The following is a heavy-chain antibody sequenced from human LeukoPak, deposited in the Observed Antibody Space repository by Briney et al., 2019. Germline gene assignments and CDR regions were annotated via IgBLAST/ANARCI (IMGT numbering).Heavy chain of an antibody. CDR2: ISSSSSYI. V-gene: IGHV3-21*01. D-gene: IGHD6-19*01. CDR3: ARIAVAGLHYFDY. Sequence: GGSLRLSCAASGFTFSSYSMNWVRQAPGKGLEWVSSISSSSSYIYYADSVKGRFTISRDNAKNSLYLQMNSLRAEDTAVYYCARIAVAGLHYFDYWGQGTLVTVSS. J-gene: IGHJ4*02. CDR1: GFTFSSYS.